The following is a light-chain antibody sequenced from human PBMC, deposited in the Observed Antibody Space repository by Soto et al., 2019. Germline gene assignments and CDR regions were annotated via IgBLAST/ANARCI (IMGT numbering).Light chain of an antibody. Sequence: EIVLTQSPGTLSLSPGERATLSCRASQSVSSSYLAWYQQKPGQAPRLLIYGASSRATGIPDRFSGSGSGXDFTLXISRXXPEDFAVXXXXQXGSSPLTFGGGTKVEIK. CDR1: QSVSSSY. J-gene: IGKJ4*01. CDR2: GAS. CDR3: XQXGSSPLT. V-gene: IGKV3-20*01.